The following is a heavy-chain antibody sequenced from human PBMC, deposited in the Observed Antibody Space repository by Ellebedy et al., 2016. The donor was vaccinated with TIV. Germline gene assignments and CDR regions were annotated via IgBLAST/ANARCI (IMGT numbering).Heavy chain of an antibody. J-gene: IGHJ3*02. CDR2: IYHSGST. CDR3: ARVRYTSGWYAAFDI. D-gene: IGHD6-19*01. Sequence: SETLSLTCAVSGGSISSNNWWSWVRQPPGKGLEWIGEIYHSGSTNYNSSLKSRVTLSLDKSKSQFYVRLSSWTAADTAVYHCARVRYTSGWYAAFDIWGQGTMVTVSS. CDR1: GGSISSNNW. V-gene: IGHV4-4*02.